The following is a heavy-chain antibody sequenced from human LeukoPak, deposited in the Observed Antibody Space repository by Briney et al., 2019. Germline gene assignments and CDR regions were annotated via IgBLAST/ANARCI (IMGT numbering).Heavy chain of an antibody. V-gene: IGHV3-30*02. CDR1: GFTFSSYA. D-gene: IGHD5-18*01. CDR2: IRYNGRTT. CDR3: AKEASRGSSFAYTPIEKPYYLDY. Sequence: GGSLRLSCAASGFTFSSYAMSWVRQAPGKGLEWVAFIRYNGRTTYYADSVKGRFTISRDNSKNTVFLQMYSLRAEDTAAYYCAKEASRGSSFAYTPIEKPYYLDYWGQGTLVTVSS. J-gene: IGHJ4*02.